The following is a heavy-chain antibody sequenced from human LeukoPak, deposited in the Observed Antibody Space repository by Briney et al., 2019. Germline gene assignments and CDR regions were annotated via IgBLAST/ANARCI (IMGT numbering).Heavy chain of an antibody. D-gene: IGHD3-9*01. V-gene: IGHV3-30*02. CDR2: IRYDGSNK. Sequence: PGGSLRLSCVGSQFTFSSYGMHWVRQAPGKGLEWVAFIRYDGSNKYYADSVKGRFTISRDNSKNTLFLQMDSLRVEDTAVYYCAKDRPYKWRDRDILTGYYDYWGQGILVTVSS. J-gene: IGHJ4*02. CDR1: QFTFSSYG. CDR3: AKDRPYKWRDRDILTGYYDY.